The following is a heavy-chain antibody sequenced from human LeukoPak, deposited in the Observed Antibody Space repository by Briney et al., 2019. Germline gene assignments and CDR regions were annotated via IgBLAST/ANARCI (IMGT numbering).Heavy chain of an antibody. J-gene: IGHJ6*03. CDR3: ARDAVPYYYYYYMDV. CDR2: ISSSSSTI. Sequence: GGSLRLSCAASGFTFSSFSMNWVRQAPGKGLEWVSYISSSSSTIYYADSVKGRFTISRDNAKNSLYLQMNSLRAEDTAVYYCARDAVPYYYYYYMDVWGKGTTVTVSS. CDR1: GFTFSSFS. V-gene: IGHV3-48*04. D-gene: IGHD2-2*01.